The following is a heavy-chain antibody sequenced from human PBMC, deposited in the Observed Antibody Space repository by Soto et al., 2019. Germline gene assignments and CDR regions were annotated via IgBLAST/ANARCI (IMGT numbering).Heavy chain of an antibody. CDR1: GGSFSGYY. V-gene: IGHV4-34*01. D-gene: IGHD5-18*01. CDR3: ATERGSSSPNYYYYMDV. J-gene: IGHJ6*03. CDR2: INHSGST. Sequence: QVQLQQWGAGLLKPSETLSLTCAVYGGSFSGYYWSWIRQPPGKGLEWIGEINHSGSTNYNPSLTSRVTIAVDTSQTQFSLQLSSVTAADTAVYYCATERGSSSPNYYYYMDVWGKGTTVTVSS.